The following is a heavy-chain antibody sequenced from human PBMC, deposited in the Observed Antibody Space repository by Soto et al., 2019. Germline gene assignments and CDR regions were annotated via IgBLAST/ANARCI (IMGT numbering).Heavy chain of an antibody. V-gene: IGHV3-30*14. CDR2: ISYDGSNK. J-gene: IGHJ3*02. CDR3: ARAWLAFDI. Sequence: QVQLVESGGGVVQPGRSLRLSCAASGFTFSSYAMHWVRQAPGKGLEWVAGISYDGSNKYYADSVKGRFTISRDNSKNTLYRQMNSLRAEDTAVYYCARAWLAFDIWGQGTMVTVSS. CDR1: GFTFSSYA. D-gene: IGHD3-9*01.